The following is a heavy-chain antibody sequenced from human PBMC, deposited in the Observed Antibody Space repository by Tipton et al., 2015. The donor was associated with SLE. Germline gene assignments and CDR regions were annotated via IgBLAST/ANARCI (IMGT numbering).Heavy chain of an antibody. CDR1: GGSISSYY. V-gene: IGHV4-59*01. Sequence: LRLSCTVSGGSISSYYWSWIRQPPGKGLEWIGFIHSSAITNYNPSLKSRVTISIDTSNNQFSLRLSSVTTADTAVYYCARDRFCGGGSCFDWFLDLWGRGTLVIVSS. J-gene: IGHJ2*01. CDR2: IHSSAIT. CDR3: ARDRFCGGGSCFDWFLDL. D-gene: IGHD2-15*01.